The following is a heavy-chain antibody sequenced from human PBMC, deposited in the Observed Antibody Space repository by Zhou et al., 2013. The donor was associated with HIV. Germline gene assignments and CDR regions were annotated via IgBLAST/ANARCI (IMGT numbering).Heavy chain of an antibody. CDR3: ARVGPYSGSYNYYYYMDV. CDR1: GGTFSSYA. Sequence: QVQLVQSGAEVKKPGSSVKVSCKASGGTFSSYAISWVRQAPGQGLEWMGRIIPILGIANYAQKFQGRVTITADKSTSTAYMELSSLRSEDTAVYYCARVGPYSGSYNYYYYMDVWGKGTTVTVSS. D-gene: IGHD1-26*01. V-gene: IGHV1-69*04. CDR2: IIPILGIA. J-gene: IGHJ6*03.